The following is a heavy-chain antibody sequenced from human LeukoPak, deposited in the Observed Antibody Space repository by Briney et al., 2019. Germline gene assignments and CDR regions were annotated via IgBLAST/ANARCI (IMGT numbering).Heavy chain of an antibody. J-gene: IGHJ5*02. V-gene: IGHV3-7*01. D-gene: IGHD2-2*01. Sequence: GGSLRLSCAASGFTFSSYWMSWVRQAPGKGLEWVANIKQDGSEKYYVDSVKGRFTISRDNAKNSLYLQMNSLRAEDTAVYYCARDGGYCSSTSCYAGGWFDPWGQGTLVTVSS. CDR1: GFTFSSYW. CDR2: IKQDGSEK. CDR3: ARDGGYCSSTSCYAGGWFDP.